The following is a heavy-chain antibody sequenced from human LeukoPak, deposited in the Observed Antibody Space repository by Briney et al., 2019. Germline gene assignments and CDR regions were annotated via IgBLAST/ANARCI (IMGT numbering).Heavy chain of an antibody. Sequence: ASVKVSCKASGYTFTGYYMHWVRQAPGQGLEWMGWINPNSGGTNYAQKFQGRVTITADESTSTAYMELSSLRSEDTAVYYCARSWSGYYTLPPDYWGQGTLVTVSS. CDR2: INPNSGGT. D-gene: IGHD3-3*01. V-gene: IGHV1-2*02. CDR3: ARSWSGYYTLPPDY. CDR1: GYTFTGYY. J-gene: IGHJ4*02.